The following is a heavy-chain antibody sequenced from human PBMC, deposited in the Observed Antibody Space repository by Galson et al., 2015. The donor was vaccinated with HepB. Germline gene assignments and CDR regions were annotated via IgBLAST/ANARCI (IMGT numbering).Heavy chain of an antibody. V-gene: IGHV5-51*01. CDR1: GYSFNSYW. CDR2: IYPGDSDT. J-gene: IGHJ4*02. Sequence: QSGAEVKKPGESLKISCKTSGYSFNSYWVAWVRQMPGKGLELLGIIYPGDSDTRYSPSFRGQVTISADKSISTAYMELSSLRSEDTAVYYCARQRETYYDFWSGYSPFDYWGQGTLVTVSS. D-gene: IGHD3-3*01. CDR3: ARQRETYYDFWSGYSPFDY.